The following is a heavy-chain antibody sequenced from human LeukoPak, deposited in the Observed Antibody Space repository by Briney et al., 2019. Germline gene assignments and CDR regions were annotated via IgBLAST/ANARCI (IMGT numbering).Heavy chain of an antibody. CDR2: IYYSGST. CDR1: GGSISSGDYY. V-gene: IGHV4-30-4*08. D-gene: IGHD3-3*01. CDR3: ARVHDFNWFDP. J-gene: IGHJ5*02. Sequence: PSETLSLTCTVSGGSISSGDYYWRWIRQPPGKGLEWIGYIYYSGSTYYNPTLQSRFTISVDTSKNHFSLKLSYVTAADTAVYYCARVHDFNWFDPWGQGTLVTVSS.